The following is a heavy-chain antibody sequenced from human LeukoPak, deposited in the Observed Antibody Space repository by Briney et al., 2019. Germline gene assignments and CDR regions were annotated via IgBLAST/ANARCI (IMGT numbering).Heavy chain of an antibody. V-gene: IGHV4-34*01. Sequence: SETLSLTCAVYGGSFSGYYWSWIRQPPGKGLQWIGEINHSGSTNYNPSLKSRVTISVDTSKNQFALKLSSVTAADTAVYYCARGTSVTIFGVVIIEDYYYYYMDVWGKGTKVTVSS. CDR1: GGSFSGYY. D-gene: IGHD3-3*01. J-gene: IGHJ6*03. CDR3: ARGTSVTIFGVVIIEDYYYYYMDV. CDR2: INHSGST.